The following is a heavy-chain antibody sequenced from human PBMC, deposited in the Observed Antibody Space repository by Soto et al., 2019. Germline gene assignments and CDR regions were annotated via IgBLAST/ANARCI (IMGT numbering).Heavy chain of an antibody. J-gene: IGHJ4*02. V-gene: IGHV3-23*01. CDR3: AKVRRGGDY. Sequence: EVQLLESGGGLVQPGGSLRLSCAASGLIFSNYVMSWVRQAPGKGLEWVSGISGSGGSTYYADSVKGRFTISRDNSENTLYLQMNSLRVDDTAVYFCAKVRRGGDYWCQGTLVTVSS. CDR1: GLIFSNYV. CDR2: ISGSGGST. D-gene: IGHD3-16*01.